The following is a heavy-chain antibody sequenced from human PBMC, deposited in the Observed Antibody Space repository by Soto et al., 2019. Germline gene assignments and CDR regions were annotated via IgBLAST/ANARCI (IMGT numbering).Heavy chain of an antibody. J-gene: IGHJ4*02. V-gene: IGHV3-9*01. CDR1: GFTFDDYA. D-gene: IGHD2-2*01. Sequence: EVQLVESGGGLVQPGRSLRLSCAASGFTFDDYAMHWVRQAPGKGLEWVSGISWNSGSIGYADSVKGRFTISRDNAKNSLYLQMNSLRAEDTALYYCAKYPGIVVVPAANWFDYWGQGTLVTVSS. CDR3: AKYPGIVVVPAANWFDY. CDR2: ISWNSGSI.